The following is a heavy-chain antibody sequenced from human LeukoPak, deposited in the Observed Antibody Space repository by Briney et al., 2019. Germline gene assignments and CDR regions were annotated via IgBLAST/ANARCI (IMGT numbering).Heavy chain of an antibody. CDR1: GFTFSNYW. D-gene: IGHD2-21*01. J-gene: IGHJ6*02. CDR2: IQQDGREK. Sequence: PGGSLRLSCAASGFTFSNYWMNWVRQAPGKGLEWVANIQQDGREKYYVDSVKGRFTISRDNAKNSLYLQMNSLRAEDTAVYYCARGCGAAVWGQGTTVTVSS. CDR3: ARGCGAAV. V-gene: IGHV3-7*01.